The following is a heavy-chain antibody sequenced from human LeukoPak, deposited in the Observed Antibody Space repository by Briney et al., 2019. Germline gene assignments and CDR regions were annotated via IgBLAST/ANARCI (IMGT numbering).Heavy chain of an antibody. CDR3: ARSRERITIFGVVTPNWFDP. Sequence: PSETLSLTCTVSGGSISSYYWSWIRQPPGKGLEWIGYIYYSGSTNYNPSLKSRVTISVDTSKNQFSLKLSSVTAADTAVYYCARSRERITIFGVVTPNWFDPWGQGTLVTVSS. CDR1: GGSISSYY. J-gene: IGHJ5*02. V-gene: IGHV4-59*01. CDR2: IYYSGST. D-gene: IGHD3-3*01.